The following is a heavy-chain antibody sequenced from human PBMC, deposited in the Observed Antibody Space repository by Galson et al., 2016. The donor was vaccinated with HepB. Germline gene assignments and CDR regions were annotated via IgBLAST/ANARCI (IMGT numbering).Heavy chain of an antibody. Sequence: SVKVSCKAFEYSFTDFHIHWVRQAPGQGLEWMGWINPKSGATNYAQRFQGRVTMTRDTSITTAYMDLSRLRSADTAVYYCARFDGSGWSYAAFDFWGQGTMVTISS. CDR3: ARFDGSGWSYAAFDF. D-gene: IGHD6-19*01. V-gene: IGHV1-2*02. CDR2: INPKSGAT. J-gene: IGHJ3*01. CDR1: EYSFTDFH.